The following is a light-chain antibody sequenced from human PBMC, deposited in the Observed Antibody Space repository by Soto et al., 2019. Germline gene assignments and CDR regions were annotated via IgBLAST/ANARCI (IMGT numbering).Light chain of an antibody. CDR3: QQYNNWT. J-gene: IGKJ1*01. CDR2: GAS. CDR1: QNVGSN. Sequence: EIVMTQSPGTLSVSPGERATLSCRASQNVGSNLAWYQQKPGQAPRLLIYGASTRATGIPARFSGSGSGTEFTLTISSLQSEDFAVYYCQQYNNWTFGQGNKVDIK. V-gene: IGKV3-15*01.